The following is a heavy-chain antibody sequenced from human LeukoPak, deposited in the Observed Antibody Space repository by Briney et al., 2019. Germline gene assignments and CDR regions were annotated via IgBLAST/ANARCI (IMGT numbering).Heavy chain of an antibody. J-gene: IGHJ6*02. V-gene: IGHV1-69*01. CDR1: GGTFSSYA. Sequence: SVKVSFTASGGTFSSYAISWVRQAPGQGLEWMGGIIPIFGTANYAQKFQGRVTITADESTSTAYMELSSLRSEDTAVYYCARGPGSSWYYYYYGMDVWGQGTTVTVSS. CDR2: IIPIFGTA. D-gene: IGHD6-13*01. CDR3: ARGPGSSWYYYYYGMDV.